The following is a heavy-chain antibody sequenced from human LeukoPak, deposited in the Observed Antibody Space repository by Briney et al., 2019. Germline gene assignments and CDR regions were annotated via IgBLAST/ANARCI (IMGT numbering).Heavy chain of an antibody. Sequence: SVKVSCKASGGTFSSYAISWVRQAPGQGLEWMGGIIPIFGTANYAQKFQGRVTITADESTSTAYMELSSLRSEDTAVYYCAIPYRGGYYYYYGMDVWGKGTTVTVSS. V-gene: IGHV1-69*01. D-gene: IGHD3-16*01. CDR3: AIPYRGGYYYYYGMDV. CDR2: IIPIFGTA. J-gene: IGHJ6*04. CDR1: GGTFSSYA.